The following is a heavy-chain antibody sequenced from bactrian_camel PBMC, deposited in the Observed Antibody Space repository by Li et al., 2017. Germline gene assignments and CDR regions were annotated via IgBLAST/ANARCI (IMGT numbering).Heavy chain of an antibody. D-gene: IGHD1*01. V-gene: IGHV3S9*01. CDR2: IASDGST. CDR3: AAFVTYARTTCPVGRNLYPY. Sequence: HVQLVESGGGSVQAGGSLRLSCAARTGTFRSACMGWIRQVSGQEREGVAHIASDGSTTYPDSVKGRFTLSKDNAKNTMYLQMNSLEPEGTAMYYCAAFVTYARTTCPVGRNLYPYWGQGTQVTV. CDR1: TGTFRSAC. J-gene: IGHJ4*01.